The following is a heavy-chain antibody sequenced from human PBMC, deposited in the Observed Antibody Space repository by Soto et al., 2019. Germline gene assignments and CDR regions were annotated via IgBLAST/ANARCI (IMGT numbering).Heavy chain of an antibody. J-gene: IGHJ4*02. CDR1: GCTFSSYA. CDR3: ARDLSGYVPFDY. D-gene: IGHD5-12*01. V-gene: IGHV3-23*01. CDR2: ISGSGGST. Sequence: PGGSLRLSCAASGCTFSSYAMSWVRQAPGKGLEWVSAISGSGGSTYYADSVKGRFTISRDNSKNTLYLQMNSLRAEDTALYYCARDLSGYVPFDYWGQGTLVTVSS.